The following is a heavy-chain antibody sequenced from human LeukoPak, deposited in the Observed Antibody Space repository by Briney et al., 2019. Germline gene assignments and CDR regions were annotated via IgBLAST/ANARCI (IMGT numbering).Heavy chain of an antibody. CDR2: MNPNSGNT. Sequence: ASVKVSCKASGYTFTSYDINWVRQATGQGLEWMGWMNPNSGNTGYAQKFQGRVTMTRNTSISTAYMELSSLRSEDTAVYYCARGLGRHYYDSSGYNDYWGQEPWSPSPQ. D-gene: IGHD3-22*01. V-gene: IGHV1-8*01. CDR3: ARGLGRHYYDSSGYNDY. J-gene: IGHJ4*01. CDR1: GYTFTSYD.